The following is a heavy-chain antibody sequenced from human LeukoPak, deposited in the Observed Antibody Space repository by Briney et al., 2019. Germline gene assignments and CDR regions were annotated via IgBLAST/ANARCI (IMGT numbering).Heavy chain of an antibody. CDR2: ISAYNGNT. V-gene: IGHV1-18*01. CDR1: GYTLTSYC. J-gene: IGHJ3*02. D-gene: IGHD4-17*01. Sequence: ASVKVSCKASGYTLTSYCISWVRQAPGQGLEWMGWISAYNGNTNYAQKLQGRVTMTTDTSTSTAYMELRSLRSDDTAVYSCARDKIRNYGAAFDIWGQGTMVTVSS. CDR3: ARDKIRNYGAAFDI.